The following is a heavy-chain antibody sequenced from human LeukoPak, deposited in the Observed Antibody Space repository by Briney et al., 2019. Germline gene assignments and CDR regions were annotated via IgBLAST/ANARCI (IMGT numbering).Heavy chain of an antibody. CDR2: IRGSRSGLGSGM. J-gene: IGHJ4*02. CDR3: PRDNNWGFDY. CDR1: GFIFSDYS. V-gene: IGHV3-48*04. Sequence: PGGSLRLSCAASGFIFSDYSMNWVRQAPGKGLEWISNIRGSRSGLGSGMYYADSVRGRFTISRDDAKNSLYLQMSSLRAEDTAFYYCPRDNNWGFDYWGQGALVTVSS. D-gene: IGHD7-27*01.